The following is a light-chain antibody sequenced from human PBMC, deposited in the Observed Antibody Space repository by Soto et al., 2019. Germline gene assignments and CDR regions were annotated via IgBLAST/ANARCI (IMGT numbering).Light chain of an antibody. CDR1: QSVSSN. V-gene: IGKV3-15*01. J-gene: IGKJ4*01. CDR3: QQYNNWPLT. Sequence: EIVMTQSPATLSVSPGERATLSCRASQSVSSNLAWYQQKPGQAPRLLIYAASTMATGIPARFSGSGSGTEFTLTISSLQSEDFAVYYCQQYNNWPLTFGGGTKVEIK. CDR2: AAS.